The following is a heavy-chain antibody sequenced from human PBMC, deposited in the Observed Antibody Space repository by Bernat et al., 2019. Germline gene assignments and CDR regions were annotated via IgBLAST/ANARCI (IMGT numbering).Heavy chain of an antibody. CDR1: GFTFSSYA. V-gene: IGHV3-30*01. CDR2: ISYDGSNK. Sequence: QVQLVESGGGVVQPGRSLRLSCAASGFTFSSYAMHWVRQAPGKGLEWVAVISYDGSNKYYADSVKGRFTISRDNSKNTLYLQMNSLRAEDTAVYYCARHLGFIAARNWFDPWGQGTLVTVSS. D-gene: IGHD6-6*01. J-gene: IGHJ5*02. CDR3: ARHLGFIAARNWFDP.